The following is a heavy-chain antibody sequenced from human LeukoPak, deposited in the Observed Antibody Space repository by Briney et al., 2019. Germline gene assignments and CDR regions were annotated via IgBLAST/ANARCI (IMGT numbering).Heavy chain of an antibody. V-gene: IGHV4-59*01. CDR1: GGSISSYY. J-gene: IGHJ5*02. CDR2: IYYSGST. CDR3: ARARYDILTGYCPNWFDP. D-gene: IGHD3-9*01. Sequence: SETLSLTCTVSGGSISSYYWSWIRQPPGKGLEWIGYIYYSGSTNYNPSLKSRVTISVDTSKNQFSLKLSSVTAADTAVYYCARARYDILTGYCPNWFDPWGQGTLVTVSS.